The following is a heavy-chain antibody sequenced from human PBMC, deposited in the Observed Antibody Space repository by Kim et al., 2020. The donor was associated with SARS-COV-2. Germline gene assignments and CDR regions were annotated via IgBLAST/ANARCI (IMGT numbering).Heavy chain of an antibody. CDR3: ARGDTIFGVVINAFDI. V-gene: IGHV4-31*01. Sequence: SPKNVVTISVDQSKNQFSLRLSSVTAADTAVYYCARGDTIFGVVINAFDIWGQGTMVTVSS. J-gene: IGHJ3*02. D-gene: IGHD3-3*01.